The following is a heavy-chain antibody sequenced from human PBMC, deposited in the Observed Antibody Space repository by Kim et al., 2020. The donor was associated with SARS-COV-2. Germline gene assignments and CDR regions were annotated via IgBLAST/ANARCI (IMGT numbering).Heavy chain of an antibody. CDR3: AREQQLSHDY. V-gene: IGHV3-21*01. Sequence: FIYYADSVKGRFTITRDNAKNSLYLQRNSLRAEDTAVYYCAREQQLSHDYWGQGTLVTVAS. D-gene: IGHD6-13*01. J-gene: IGHJ4*02. CDR2: FI.